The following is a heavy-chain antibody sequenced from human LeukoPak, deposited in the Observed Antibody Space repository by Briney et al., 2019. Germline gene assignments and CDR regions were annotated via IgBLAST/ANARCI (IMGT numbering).Heavy chain of an antibody. CDR1: GFTFSSYA. J-gene: IGHJ4*02. CDR3: ALEMTTINTLDY. CDR2: ISNSGGST. D-gene: IGHD5-24*01. Sequence: GGSLRLSCAASGFTFSSYAMSWVRQAPGKGLEWVSDISNSGGSTYYADSMKGRFTISRDNSKNTLYLQMHSLRAEDTAVYYCALEMTTINTLDYWGQGTLVTVSS. V-gene: IGHV3-23*01.